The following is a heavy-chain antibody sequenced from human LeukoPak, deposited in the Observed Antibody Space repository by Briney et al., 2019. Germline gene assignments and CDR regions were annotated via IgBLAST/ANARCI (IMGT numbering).Heavy chain of an antibody. Sequence: PGGSLRLSCAASGFTFSSYSMNWVRQAPGKGLEWVSYISSSSSTIYYADSVKGRFTISRDNAKNSLYLQMNSLRAEDTALYYCAREWGSYWSGAFDIWGQGTMVTVSS. D-gene: IGHD1-26*01. CDR1: GFTFSSYS. CDR2: ISSSSSTI. CDR3: AREWGSYWSGAFDI. V-gene: IGHV3-48*04. J-gene: IGHJ3*02.